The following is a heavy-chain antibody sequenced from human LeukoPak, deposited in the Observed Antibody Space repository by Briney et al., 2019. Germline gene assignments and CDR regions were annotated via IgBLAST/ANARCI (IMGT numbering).Heavy chain of an antibody. D-gene: IGHD2-15*01. CDR3: ARDPGYCSGGSCYSSAKLDY. J-gene: IGHJ4*02. V-gene: IGHV1-8*01. Sequence: GASVKVSCKASGYTFTSYDINWVRQATGQGLEWMGWMNPNSGNTGYAQKFQGRVTMTRDMSTSTVYMELSSLRSEDTAVYYCARDPGYCSGGSCYSSAKLDYWGQGTLVTVSS. CDR1: GYTFTSYD. CDR2: MNPNSGNT.